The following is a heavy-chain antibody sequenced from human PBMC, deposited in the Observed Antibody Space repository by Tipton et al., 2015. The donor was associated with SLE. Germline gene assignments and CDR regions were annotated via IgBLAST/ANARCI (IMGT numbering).Heavy chain of an antibody. J-gene: IGHJ4*02. CDR3: ARVRAMVVTWFDY. D-gene: IGHD4-23*01. CDR1: GYSISSGYY. Sequence: TLSLTCAVSGYSISSGYYWGWIRQPPGKGLEWIGSIYHSGSTYYNPSLKSRVTISVDTAKNQFSLKLSSVTAADTAGYYCARVRAMVVTWFDYWGQGTLVTVSS. CDR2: IYHSGST. V-gene: IGHV4-38-2*01.